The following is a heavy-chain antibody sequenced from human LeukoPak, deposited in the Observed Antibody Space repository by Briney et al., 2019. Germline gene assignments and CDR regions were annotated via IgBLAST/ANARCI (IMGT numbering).Heavy chain of an antibody. V-gene: IGHV3-66*02. Sequence: GGSLRLSCAASGFTVSSNYMSWVRQAPGKGLEWVSVIYSGGSTYYADSVKGRFTISRDNSKNTLYLQMNSLRTEDTAVYYCARSSAPGLRFDYWGQGTLATVSS. J-gene: IGHJ4*02. CDR2: IYSGGST. CDR3: ARSSAPGLRFDY. CDR1: GFTVSSNY. D-gene: IGHD2-15*01.